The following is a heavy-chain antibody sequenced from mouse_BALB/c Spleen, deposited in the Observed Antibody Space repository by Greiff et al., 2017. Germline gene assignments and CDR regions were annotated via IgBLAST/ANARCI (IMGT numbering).Heavy chain of an antibody. CDR2: IYPGNGDT. Sequence: QVQLKQPGAELVKPGASVKMSCKASGYTFTSYNMHWVKQTPGQGLEWIGAIYPGNGDTTYNQKFKGKATLTADKSSSTAYMQLSSLTSEDSAVYYCARSEDYYAMDYWGQGTSVTVSS. CDR3: ARSEDYYAMDY. J-gene: IGHJ4*01. V-gene: IGHV1-12*01. CDR1: GYTFTSYN.